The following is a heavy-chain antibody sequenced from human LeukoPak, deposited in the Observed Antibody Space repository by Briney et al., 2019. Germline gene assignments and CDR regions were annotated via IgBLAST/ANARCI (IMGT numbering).Heavy chain of an antibody. D-gene: IGHD3-10*01. CDR1: GFTFSDYW. V-gene: IGHV3-7*01. J-gene: IGHJ4*02. CDR3: GRIGGSGTYWDY. Sequence: GGSLRLSCAASGFTFSDYWMSWVRQAPGKGLEWVANIKYNGSDEHYVDSVRGRFTISRDNAKNSLFLKMNSLRDEDTAVYYCGRIGGSGTYWDYWGQGTLVTVSS. CDR2: IKYNGSDE.